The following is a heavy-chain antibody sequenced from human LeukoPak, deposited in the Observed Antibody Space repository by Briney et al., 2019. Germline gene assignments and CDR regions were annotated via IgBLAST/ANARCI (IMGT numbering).Heavy chain of an antibody. Sequence: PGGSLRLSCETSGFIFSNCWMTWVRQAPGKGLEWVANIKTDASEKYYADSVKGRFTISRDNSKNTLYLQMNSLRAEDTAVYYCARGGQAAAGYYFDYWGQGTLVTVSS. CDR2: IKTDASEK. CDR1: GFIFSNCW. J-gene: IGHJ4*02. CDR3: ARGGQAAAGYYFDY. V-gene: IGHV3-7*01. D-gene: IGHD6-13*01.